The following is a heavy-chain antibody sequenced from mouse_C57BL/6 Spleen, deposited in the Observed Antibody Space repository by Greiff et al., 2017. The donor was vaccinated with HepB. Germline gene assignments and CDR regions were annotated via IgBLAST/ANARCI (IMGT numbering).Heavy chain of an antibody. CDR1: GYSFTDYN. CDR2: INPNYGTT. Sequence: LVEPGASVKISCKASGYSFTDYNMNWVKQSNGKSLEWIGVINPNYGTTSYNQKFKGKATLTVDQSSSTAYMQLNSLTSEDSAVYYCAPTRYYGSSYGAMDYWGQGTSVTVSS. V-gene: IGHV1-39*01. J-gene: IGHJ4*01. CDR3: APTRYYGSSYGAMDY. D-gene: IGHD1-1*01.